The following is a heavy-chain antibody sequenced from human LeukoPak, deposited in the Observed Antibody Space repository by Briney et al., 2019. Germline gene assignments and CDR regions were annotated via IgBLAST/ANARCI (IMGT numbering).Heavy chain of an antibody. CDR3: ARVGWLGEDPVYAFDI. J-gene: IGHJ3*02. CDR2: ISSSSSYI. CDR1: GFTFSSYS. Sequence: GGSLRLSCAASGFTFSSYSMNWVRQAPGKGLEWVSSISSSSSYIYYADSVKGRFTISRDNTKNSLYLQMNSLRAEDTAVYYCARVGWLGEDPVYAFDIWGQGTMVTVSS. D-gene: IGHD3-10*01. V-gene: IGHV3-21*01.